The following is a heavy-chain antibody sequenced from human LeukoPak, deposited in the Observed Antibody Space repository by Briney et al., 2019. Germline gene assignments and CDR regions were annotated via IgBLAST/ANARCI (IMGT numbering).Heavy chain of an antibody. J-gene: IGHJ5*02. CDR2: ISGSGGST. CDR3: AARYQLLRRAGFDP. CDR1: GFTFSNYA. Sequence: GGSLRLSCAASGFTFSNYAMSWVRQAPGKGLEWVSAISGSGGSTDYADSVKGRFTISRDNPKNTLYLQMNSLRAEDTAVYYCAARYQLLRRAGFDPWGQGTLVTVSS. D-gene: IGHD2-2*01. V-gene: IGHV3-23*01.